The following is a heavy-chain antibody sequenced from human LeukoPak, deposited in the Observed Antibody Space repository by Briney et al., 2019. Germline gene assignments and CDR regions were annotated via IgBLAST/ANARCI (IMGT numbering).Heavy chain of an antibody. Sequence: PGGSLRLSCAASGFTFSSYGMHWVRQAPGKGLEWVAFIRYDGGNKYYADSVKGRFTISRDNSKNTLYLQMNSLRAEDTAVYCCARVTLWFGESHHDAFDIWGQGTMVTVSS. CDR3: ARVTLWFGESHHDAFDI. V-gene: IGHV3-30*02. CDR2: IRYDGGNK. J-gene: IGHJ3*02. CDR1: GFTFSSYG. D-gene: IGHD3-10*01.